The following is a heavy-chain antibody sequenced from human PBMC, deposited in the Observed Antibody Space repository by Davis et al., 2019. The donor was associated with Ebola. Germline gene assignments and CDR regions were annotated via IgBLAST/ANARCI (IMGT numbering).Heavy chain of an antibody. Sequence: PGGSLRLSCAASGFTFSSYAMHWVRQAPGKGLEWVAVISYDGSNKYYADSVKGRFTISRDNSKNTLYLQMNSLRAEDTAVYYCARDLELLIFYGMDVWGQGTTVTVSS. CDR3: ARDLELLIFYGMDV. J-gene: IGHJ6*02. CDR1: GFTFSSYA. D-gene: IGHD1-7*01. V-gene: IGHV3-30-3*01. CDR2: ISYDGSNK.